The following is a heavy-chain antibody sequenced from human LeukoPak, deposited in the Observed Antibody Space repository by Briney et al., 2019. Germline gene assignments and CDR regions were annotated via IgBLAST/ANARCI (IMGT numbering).Heavy chain of an antibody. D-gene: IGHD6-6*01. J-gene: IGHJ3*02. CDR3: ARSSHAFDI. CDR2: IYHSGRT. Sequence: SQTLSLTCAVSGGSISSGHYSWNWIRQPPGKGLEWIGYIYHSGRTYYKPTLKSRVTISVDRSKNQFSLKLNSVTAADTALYYCARSSHAFDIWGQRTMVTVSS. CDR1: GGSISSGHYS. V-gene: IGHV4-30-2*01.